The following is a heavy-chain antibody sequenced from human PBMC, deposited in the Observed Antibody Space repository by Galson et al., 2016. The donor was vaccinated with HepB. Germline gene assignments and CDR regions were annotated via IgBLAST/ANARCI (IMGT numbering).Heavy chain of an antibody. V-gene: IGHV3-11*06. D-gene: IGHD3-9*01. CDR3: ARDPAYDILSGYYDS. Sequence: SLRLSCAASGFTFSDYYMSWLRQTPGKGLEWLSYIDTRGTYTDYADSVRGRFTSSRDNAKNSVFLQMNSLRAEDTAVYYCARDPAYDILSGYYDSWGKGTLVIVSS. J-gene: IGHJ5*01. CDR2: IDTRGTYT. CDR1: GFTFSDYY.